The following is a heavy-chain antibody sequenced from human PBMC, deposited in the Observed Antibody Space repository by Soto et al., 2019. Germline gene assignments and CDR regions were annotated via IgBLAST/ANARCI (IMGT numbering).Heavy chain of an antibody. Sequence: GASVQVSCKASGFTFTSSAMHWVRLAPGHRLEWMGWLNAGNGHTKYSQKFQGRVTLTRDTSASTAYTELRSLRSEDTAVYYCARVMERLNFNGPGVYVMDFWCQGITVTFSS. CDR3: ARVMERLNFNGPGVYVMDF. V-gene: IGHV1-3*01. CDR1: GFTFTSSA. D-gene: IGHD2-8*01. J-gene: IGHJ6*02. CDR2: LNAGNGHT.